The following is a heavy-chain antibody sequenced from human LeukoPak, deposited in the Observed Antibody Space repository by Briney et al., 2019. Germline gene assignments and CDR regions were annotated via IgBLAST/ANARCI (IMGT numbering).Heavy chain of an antibody. CDR3: ARDETYDYESNGYLDF. J-gene: IGHJ4*02. Sequence: PGGSLRLSCAASGFPFRSCWMSWVRQAPGKGLEWVANIRHDGSETYYVDSLRGRFTISRDNAKNLVYLQMSSLRAEDTAIYYCARDETYDYESNGYLDFWGQGTVVTVSS. CDR2: IRHDGSET. CDR1: GFPFRSCW. V-gene: IGHV3-7*01. D-gene: IGHD3-22*01.